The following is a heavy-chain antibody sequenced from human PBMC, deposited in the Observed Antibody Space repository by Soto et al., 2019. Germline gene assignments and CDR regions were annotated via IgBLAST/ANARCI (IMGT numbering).Heavy chain of an antibody. J-gene: IGHJ4*02. D-gene: IGHD5-18*01. CDR3: VGSLMSRAMEYFDY. CDR2: ISYTVDA. Sequence: DTLSLTCSVSAGSISRYYWGWVRQSPGEGLEWIAHISYTVDASYNPSLKSRVTISLDTSKNQIALRLMSVTAADTAVYYCVGSLMSRAMEYFDYWGQGTQVTVSS. CDR1: AGSISRYY. V-gene: IGHV4-59*01.